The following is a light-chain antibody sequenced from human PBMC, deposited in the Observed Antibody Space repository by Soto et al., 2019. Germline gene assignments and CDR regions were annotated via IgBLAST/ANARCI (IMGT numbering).Light chain of an antibody. J-gene: IGLJ2*01. Sequence: QSALTQPASVSGSPGQSITISCTGTSSDVGGYNYVSWYQQYPGNAPKLMIYEVSNRPSGVSNRFSGSKSGNTASLTICGLQAEDEADYYCSSHTSSNTRVVFGGGTKLTVL. CDR2: EVS. CDR1: SSDVGGYNY. V-gene: IGLV2-14*01. CDR3: SSHTSSNTRVV.